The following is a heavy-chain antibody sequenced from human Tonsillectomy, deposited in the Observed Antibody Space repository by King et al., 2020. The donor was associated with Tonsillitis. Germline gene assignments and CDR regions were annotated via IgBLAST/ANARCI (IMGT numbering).Heavy chain of an antibody. V-gene: IGHV3-23*04. CDR3: ANDRPGSGREDY. CDR2: ISVSGGST. J-gene: IGHJ4*02. D-gene: IGHD3-10*01. CDR1: GFTFSGYD. Sequence: VQLVESGGGLVQPGGSLRLSCAASGFTFSGYDMNWVRQAPGKGLEWVSGISVSGGSTYYADSVRGRFTISRDNSKNTLYLQLNSLRAEDTAVYYCANDRPGSGREDYWGQGTLVTVSS.